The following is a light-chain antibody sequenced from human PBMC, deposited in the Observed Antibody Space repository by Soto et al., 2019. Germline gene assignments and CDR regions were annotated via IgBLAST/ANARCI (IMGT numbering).Light chain of an antibody. CDR3: SSYTTSSTLEGV. CDR2: DVT. J-gene: IGLJ1*01. CDR1: SRDVGGYNR. V-gene: IGLV2-14*01. Sequence: QSALTQPASVSGSPGQSITISCTGTSRDVGGYNRVSWYPQHPGKAPKLMIYDVTIRPSGVSNRFSGSKSGNTAYLTISGLQAEEEAEYYCSSYTTSSTLEGVFGTGTKLTVL.